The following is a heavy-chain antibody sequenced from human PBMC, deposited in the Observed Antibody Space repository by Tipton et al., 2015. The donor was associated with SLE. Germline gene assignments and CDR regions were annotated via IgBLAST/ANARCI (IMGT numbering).Heavy chain of an antibody. CDR2: ISAYNGNT. V-gene: IGHV1-18*01. J-gene: IGHJ4*02. CDR3: ARVRDDFWSGPFDY. CDR1: GYTFTDFG. D-gene: IGHD3-3*01. Sequence: QLVQSGAEVKKPGASVKVSCKASGYTFTDFGVTWVRQAPGQGLEWMGWISAYNGNTNYAQKLQGRVTMTTDTSTSTAYMELRSLRSDDTAVYYCARVRDDFWSGPFDYWGQGTLVTVSS.